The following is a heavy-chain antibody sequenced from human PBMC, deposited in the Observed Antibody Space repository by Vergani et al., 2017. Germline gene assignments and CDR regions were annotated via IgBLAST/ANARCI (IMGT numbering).Heavy chain of an antibody. CDR3: AKKRGYCSGGSCYLDAFDI. CDR1: GFTFSSCA. V-gene: IGHV3-23*01. J-gene: IGHJ3*02. CDR2: ISGSGGST. D-gene: IGHD2-15*01. Sequence: EVQLLESGGGLVQPGGSLRLSCAASGFTFSSCAMSWVRQAPGKGLEWVSAISGSGGSTYYADSVKGRFTISRDNSKNTLYLQMNSLRAEDTAVYYCAKKRGYCSGGSCYLDAFDIWGQGTMVTVSS.